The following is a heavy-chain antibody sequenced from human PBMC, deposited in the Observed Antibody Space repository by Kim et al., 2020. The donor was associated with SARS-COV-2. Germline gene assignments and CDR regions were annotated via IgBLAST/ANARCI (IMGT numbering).Heavy chain of an antibody. CDR1: GGSFSGYY. J-gene: IGHJ6*02. CDR3: ARGKRDYVWGSSGGSVDV. V-gene: IGHV4-34*01. Sequence: SETLSLTCAVYGGSFSGYYWSWIRQPPGKGLEWIGEINHSGSTNYNPSLKSRVTISVDTSKNQFSLKLSSVTAADTAVYYCARGKRDYVWGSSGGSVDVWGQGTTVTVSS. D-gene: IGHD3-16*01. CDR2: INHSGST.